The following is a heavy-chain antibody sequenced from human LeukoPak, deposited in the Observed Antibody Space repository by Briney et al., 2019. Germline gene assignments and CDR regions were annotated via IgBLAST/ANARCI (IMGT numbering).Heavy chain of an antibody. D-gene: IGHD3-10*01. Sequence: PGGSLRLSCAASGFIFSDYYMNWIREAPGKGLEGVSYISSSSSTIYYEDSVKGRFTISRDNAKNSLSLQMNSLGAEDTAVYYCARGKFGAPDYWGQGSLVTVSS. CDR3: ARGKFGAPDY. J-gene: IGHJ4*02. CDR1: GFIFSDYY. CDR2: ISSSSSTI. V-gene: IGHV3-11*01.